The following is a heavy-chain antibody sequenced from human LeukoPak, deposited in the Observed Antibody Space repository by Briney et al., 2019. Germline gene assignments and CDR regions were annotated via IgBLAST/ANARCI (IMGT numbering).Heavy chain of an antibody. V-gene: IGHV3-21*01. CDR3: AAGSTNCYSCGWFDP. D-gene: IGHD2-2*01. CDR2: ISTNSDYI. CDR1: RFTFSQYN. Sequence: GGSLRLSCAASRFTFSQYNMNWVRQAPGKGLEWVSSISTNSDYIYYTDSVRGRFTISRNNAKNSLYLQMNSLRAEDTAVYYCAAGSTNCYSCGWFDPWGQGTLVTVSS. J-gene: IGHJ5*02.